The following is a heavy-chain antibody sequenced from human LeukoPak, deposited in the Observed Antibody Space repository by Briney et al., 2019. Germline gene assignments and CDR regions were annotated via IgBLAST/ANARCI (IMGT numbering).Heavy chain of an antibody. CDR2: ISHSGST. D-gene: IGHD1-26*01. V-gene: IGHV4-38-2*02. CDR1: GYSISSGYY. CDR3: ARSFRGGIGGLFDY. Sequence: PSETLSLTCTVSGYSISSGYYWGWIRQPPGKGLEWIGSISHSGSTYYNPSLKSRVTISVDTSKNQFSLKLSSVTAADTAVHYCARSFRGGIGGLFDYWGQGTLVTVSS. J-gene: IGHJ4*02.